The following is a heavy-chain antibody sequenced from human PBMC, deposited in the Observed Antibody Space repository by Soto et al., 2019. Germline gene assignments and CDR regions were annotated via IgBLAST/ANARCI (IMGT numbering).Heavy chain of an antibody. J-gene: IGHJ6*02. CDR3: ARNRSTDFGLDV. CDR2: ICDGGERT. Sequence: EVQLLESGGDLVQPGGSLSLSCVDFGFNFSDYVMSWVRQVPGKRLEWVSSICDGGERTDYRDPVRGRFTIARDNARFTLHLQMNSLRVDDTAIDFCARNRSTDFGLDVWGQGTTVTGSS. V-gene: IGHV3-23*01. CDR1: GFNFSDYV. D-gene: IGHD3-3*01.